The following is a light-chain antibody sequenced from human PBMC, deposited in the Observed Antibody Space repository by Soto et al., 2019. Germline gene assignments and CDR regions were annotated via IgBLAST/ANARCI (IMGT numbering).Light chain of an antibody. CDR3: KQYYSYPWT. J-gene: IGKJ1*01. CDR1: QGISSY. V-gene: IGKV1-8*01. Sequence: AIRMTQSPSSFSASTGDRVTITCRASQGISSYLAWYQQKPGKAPKLLIYAASTLQSGVPSRFSGSGSGTDFTLTISCLQSEDFATYYCKQYYSYPWTFGQGTKVELK. CDR2: AAS.